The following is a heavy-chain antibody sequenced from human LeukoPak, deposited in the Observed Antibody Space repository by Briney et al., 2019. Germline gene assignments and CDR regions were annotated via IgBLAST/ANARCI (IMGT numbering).Heavy chain of an antibody. CDR3: ARGPLDYYGSGSYYN. J-gene: IGHJ4*02. CDR1: GGSISSGSYY. CDR2: IYTSGST. V-gene: IGHV4-61*02. Sequence: SETLSLTCTVSGGSISSGSYYWSWIRQPAGKGLEWIGRIYTSGSTNYNPSLKSRVTISVDTSKNQFSLKLSSVTAADTAVYYCARGPLDYYGSGSYYNWGQGILVTVSS. D-gene: IGHD3-10*01.